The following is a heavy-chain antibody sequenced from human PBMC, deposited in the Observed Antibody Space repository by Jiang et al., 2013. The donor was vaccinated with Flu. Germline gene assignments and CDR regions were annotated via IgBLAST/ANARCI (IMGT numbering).Heavy chain of an antibody. D-gene: IGHD5-24*01. V-gene: IGHV1-46*01. CDR1: GYTFTSYY. CDR3: ARDKGTVPRWLHSRIAFDY. CDR2: INPSGGST. Sequence: SGAEVKKPGASVKVSCKASGYTFTSYYMHWVRQAPGQGLEWMGIINPSGGSTSYAQKFQGRVTMTRDTSTSTVYMELSSLRSEDTAVYYCARDKGTVPRWLHSRIAFDYWGQGTLVTVSS. J-gene: IGHJ4*02.